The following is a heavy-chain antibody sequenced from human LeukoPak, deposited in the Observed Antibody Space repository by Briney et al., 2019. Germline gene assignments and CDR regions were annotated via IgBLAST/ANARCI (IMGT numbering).Heavy chain of an antibody. Sequence: PGGSLRLSCAASGFTFSNHGLNWVRQAPGKGLEWVSAISDGGETFYADSVKGRFTISRDNSKNTLYLQMNSLRAVGTALYYCATSFTRISILMQKWGQGALVTVSS. J-gene: IGHJ4*02. D-gene: IGHD2-8*01. V-gene: IGHV3-23*01. CDR1: GFTFSNHG. CDR3: ATSFTRISILMQK. CDR2: ISDGGET.